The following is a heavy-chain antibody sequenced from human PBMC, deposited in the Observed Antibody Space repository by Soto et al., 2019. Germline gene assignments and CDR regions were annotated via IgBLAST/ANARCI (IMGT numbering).Heavy chain of an antibody. CDR3: ARDFTTAETPGDDFDY. CDR2: IYYDGNT. CDR1: GGSITSTSHY. D-gene: IGHD4-17*01. V-gene: IGHV4-39*07. Sequence: SETLSLTCTVSGGSITSTSHYWGWIRQPPGKGLECIANIYYDGNTYYNPSLKSRVTISLDTSKNQFSLRLNSLSAEDTAVYYCARDFTTAETPGDDFDYWGQGTLVTSPQ. J-gene: IGHJ4*02.